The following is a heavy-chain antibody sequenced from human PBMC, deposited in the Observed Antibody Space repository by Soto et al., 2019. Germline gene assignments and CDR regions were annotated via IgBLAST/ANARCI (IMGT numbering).Heavy chain of an antibody. Sequence: QVQLVQSGAEVKKPGSSVKVSCKASGGTFSSYAISWVRQAPGQGIEWMGGIIPILGTANYAQKFQGRVTITADESTSTAYIERISLRSEDAAVYYCAIDSGSRVTNLPIIAAAGTYWGWFDPWGQGTLVTVSS. CDR3: AIDSGSRVTNLPIIAAAGTYWGWFDP. CDR1: GGTFSSYA. CDR2: IIPILGTA. J-gene: IGHJ5*02. D-gene: IGHD6-13*01. V-gene: IGHV1-69*01.